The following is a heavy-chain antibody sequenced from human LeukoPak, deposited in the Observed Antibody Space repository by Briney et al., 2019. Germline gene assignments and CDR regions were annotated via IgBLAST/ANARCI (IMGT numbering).Heavy chain of an antibody. V-gene: IGHV4-38-2*01. Sequence: SETLSLTCAVSGYSIRGDDYWGWIRQSPGKGLEWIGSIYHSGSTHYNPSLKSRVTISVDTSKNQFSLMLNSVTAADTAVYYCARNRSVTTPPGFAHWGQGTLVTVSS. CDR3: ARNRSVTTPPGFAH. CDR2: IYHSGST. J-gene: IGHJ4*02. CDR1: GYSIRGDDY. D-gene: IGHD4-17*01.